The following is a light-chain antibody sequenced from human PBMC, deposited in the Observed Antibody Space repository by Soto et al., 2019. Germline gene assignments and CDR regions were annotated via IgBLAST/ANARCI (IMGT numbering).Light chain of an antibody. CDR2: MNN. J-gene: IGLJ2*01. V-gene: IGLV1-47*01. Sequence: QSVLTQPPSASGTPGQTVTISCSGSSSNIGGNFVSWYQHVPGTDPKVLIFMNNQRPSGVPDRCSASKSGTSASLAIIGLRSDDESDDYCAAWDDSLDGVLFGGGTKLTVL. CDR1: SSNIGGNF. CDR3: AAWDDSLDGVL.